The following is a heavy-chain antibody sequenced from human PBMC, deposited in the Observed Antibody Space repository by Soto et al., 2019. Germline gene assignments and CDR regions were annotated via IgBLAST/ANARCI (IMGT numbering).Heavy chain of an antibody. Sequence: SETLSLTCAVSGGSIISSSYYFFCIRQPPGKGLEWIGSIYYNGDTYYNPSLKSRVTISVDTSKIQFSLKLSSVTAADTAVYYCARHYYGSGSYWNFDYWGQGTLVTVS. CDR2: IYYNGDT. D-gene: IGHD3-10*01. CDR1: GGSIISSSYY. CDR3: ARHYYGSGSYWNFDY. V-gene: IGHV4-39*01. J-gene: IGHJ4*02.